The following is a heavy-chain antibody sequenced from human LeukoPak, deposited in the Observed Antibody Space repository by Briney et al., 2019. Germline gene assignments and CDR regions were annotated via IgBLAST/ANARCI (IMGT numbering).Heavy chain of an antibody. J-gene: IGHJ4*02. CDR1: GGSISSYY. CDR2: IYYSGST. D-gene: IGHD5-12*01. V-gene: IGHV4-59*01. Sequence: SETLSLTCTVSGGSISSYYWSWIRQPPGKGLEWIGYIYYSGSTNYNPSLKSRVTISVDTSKNQFSLKLSSLTAADTAVYYCARDRSYSGYAYYFDYWGQGTLVTVSS. CDR3: ARDRSYSGYAYYFDY.